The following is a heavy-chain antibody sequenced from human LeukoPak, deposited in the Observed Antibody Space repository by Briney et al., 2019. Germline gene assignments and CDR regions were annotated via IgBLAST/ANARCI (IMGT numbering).Heavy chain of an antibody. J-gene: IGHJ4*02. CDR1: GYTFTSYA. Sequence: GASVKVSCKASGYTFTSYAMHWVRQAPGQRLEWMGWINAGNGNTKYSQEFQGRVTITRDTSASTAYMELSSLRSEDTAVYYCARSLGEDLEAPSVWGQGTLVTVSS. V-gene: IGHV1-3*03. CDR2: INAGNGNT. D-gene: IGHD5/OR15-5a*01. CDR3: ARSLGEDLEAPSV.